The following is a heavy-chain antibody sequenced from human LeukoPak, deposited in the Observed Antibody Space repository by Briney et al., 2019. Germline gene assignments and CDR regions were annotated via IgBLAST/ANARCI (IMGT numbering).Heavy chain of an antibody. J-gene: IGHJ4*02. V-gene: IGHV4-59*01. CDR2: IHYTGGT. Sequence: SETLSLTCTASGGSISSYYWSWIRQPPGKGLEWIGYIHYTGGTNYNPSLRSRVTMSVDTSKNQFSLKLSFVTAADTAVYYCARGTVTTGYFDYWGQGNLVTVSS. CDR1: GGSISSYY. D-gene: IGHD4-11*01. CDR3: ARGTVTTGYFDY.